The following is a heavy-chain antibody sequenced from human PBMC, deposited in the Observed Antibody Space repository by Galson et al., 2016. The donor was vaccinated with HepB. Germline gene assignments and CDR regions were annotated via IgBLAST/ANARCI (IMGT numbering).Heavy chain of an antibody. V-gene: IGHV2-5*01. Sequence: LVKPTQTLTLTCTFSGFSLSSPGVGVGWIRQPPGKALEWLALIYWNDDERYSPSLKTRLTITKDTSKNQVVLTMTNMDPVDTATYFCAHTRRETYYSDSRGRFDPWGQGTLVTVSS. J-gene: IGHJ5*02. CDR3: AHTRRETYYSDSRGRFDP. CDR1: GFSLSSPGVG. CDR2: IYWNDDE. D-gene: IGHD3-22*01.